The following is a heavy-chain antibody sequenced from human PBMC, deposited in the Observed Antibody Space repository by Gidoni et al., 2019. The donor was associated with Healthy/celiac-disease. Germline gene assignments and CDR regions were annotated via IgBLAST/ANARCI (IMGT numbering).Heavy chain of an antibody. J-gene: IGHJ6*02. D-gene: IGHD3-3*01. Sequence: QVQLVQSGAEVKKPGASVQVSCKASGYTFTSYDINWVRQATGQGLEWMGWMNPNSGNTGYAQKFQGRVTMTRNTSISTAYMELSSLRSEDTAVYYCAISPYYDFWSGYYPSYYYYGMDVWGQGTTVTVSS. V-gene: IGHV1-8*01. CDR1: GYTFTSYD. CDR3: AISPYYDFWSGYYPSYYYYGMDV. CDR2: MNPNSGNT.